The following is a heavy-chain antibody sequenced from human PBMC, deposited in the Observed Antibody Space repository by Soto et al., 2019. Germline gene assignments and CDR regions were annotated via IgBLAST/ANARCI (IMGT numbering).Heavy chain of an antibody. V-gene: IGHV3-30-3*01. CDR1: GFTFSSYD. Sequence: QVQLVESGGGVVQPGRSLRLSCAASGFTFSSYDMHWVRQAPGKGLEWVAVISYDGSNKHYADSVKGRFTISRDNSQNPLYLQMNSLRAEDTAVYYCAREYGIGGATFDIWGQGTMVTVSS. CDR2: ISYDGSNK. CDR3: AREYGIGGATFDI. J-gene: IGHJ3*02. D-gene: IGHD2-15*01.